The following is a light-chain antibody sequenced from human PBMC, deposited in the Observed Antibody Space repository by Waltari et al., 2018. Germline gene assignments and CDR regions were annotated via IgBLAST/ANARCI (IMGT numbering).Light chain of an antibody. CDR2: WAS. CDR3: HQYYSAPLT. CDR1: QSVLSKNKTY. J-gene: IGKJ4*01. V-gene: IGKV4-1*01. Sequence: DIVMTQSPDSLAVSLGERATINCKSSQSVLSKNKTYLAWFQQKPGQPPKLLISWASTRESGVPDRFSGGGSVSDFTLTISSLQAEDVAVYFCHQYYSAPLTFGGGTKVGI.